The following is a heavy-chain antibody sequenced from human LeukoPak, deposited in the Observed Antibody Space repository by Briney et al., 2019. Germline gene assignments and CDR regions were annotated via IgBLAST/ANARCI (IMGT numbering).Heavy chain of an antibody. CDR2: ISSSSSYI. Sequence: NPGGSLRLSCAASGFTFSSYSMNWVRQAPGKGLEWVSSISSSSSYIYYADSVKGRFTISRDNAKNSLYLQMNSLRAEDTAVYYCARDRQDDYGDLEPFDYWGQGTLVTVSS. J-gene: IGHJ4*02. V-gene: IGHV3-21*01. D-gene: IGHD4-17*01. CDR1: GFTFSSYS. CDR3: ARDRQDDYGDLEPFDY.